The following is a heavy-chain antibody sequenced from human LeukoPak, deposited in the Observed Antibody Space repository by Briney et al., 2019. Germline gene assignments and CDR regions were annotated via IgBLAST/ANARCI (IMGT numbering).Heavy chain of an antibody. Sequence: VASVKVSCKASGYTFTSYGIRWVRQAPGQGLAWMGWISAYNGNTNYAQKLQGRVTMTTDTSTSTAYMELRSLRSDDTAVYYCARDCSSTSCYTGYYYYGMDVWGQGTTVTVSS. CDR1: GYTFTSYG. V-gene: IGHV1-18*01. D-gene: IGHD2-2*02. J-gene: IGHJ6*02. CDR3: ARDCSSTSCYTGYYYYGMDV. CDR2: ISAYNGNT.